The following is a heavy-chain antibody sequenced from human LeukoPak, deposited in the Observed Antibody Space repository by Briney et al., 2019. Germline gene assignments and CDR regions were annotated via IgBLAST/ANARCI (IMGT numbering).Heavy chain of an antibody. CDR3: GRHGRSSLYDYYYYYRLDF. J-gene: IGHJ6*02. V-gene: IGHV4-59*08. Sequence: SETLSLTCAVSGGSISSYYWGWVRQPPGKGLEWVGDIYYSGSTNYNAYLKSRVTISVEKSKKQFFQKLKYVAAEDRAVYYCGRHGRSSLYDYYYYYRLDFWLQGTTVTLPS. CDR2: IYYSGST. CDR1: GGSISSYY. D-gene: IGHD6-13*01.